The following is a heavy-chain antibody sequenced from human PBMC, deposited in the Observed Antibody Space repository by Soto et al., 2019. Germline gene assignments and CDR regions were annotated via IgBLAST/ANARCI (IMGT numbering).Heavy chain of an antibody. CDR3: ARGVGFVYYYYHMYL. CDR1: VGSVNNISDY. CDR2: IYYSGSA. Sequence: QVQLQESGPGLVKPSETLSLTCTVSVGSVNNISDYWSWVRQPPGKGLEWIGYIYYSGSADYNPSLGSRVTISLDTSKNQFSPKLSSVTTADTAVYYCARGVGFVYYYYHMYLWPQGTTVTVSS. V-gene: IGHV4-61*01. J-gene: IGHJ6*02. D-gene: IGHD3-10*01.